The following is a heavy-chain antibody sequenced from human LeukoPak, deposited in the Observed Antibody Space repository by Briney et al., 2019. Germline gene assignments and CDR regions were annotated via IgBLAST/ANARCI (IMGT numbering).Heavy chain of an antibody. Sequence: NPSETLCLTCAVYGVSFSGYYWTWIRQPPGKGLEWIWAINHSGSTNYNPALKSRLTILVDTSTNQLSLKLSSVPAADTAAYYYTRQKLRMVAGRDGMDLWGKEPKV. CDR3: TRQKLRMVAGRDGMDL. V-gene: IGHV4-34*01. J-gene: IGHJ6*04. CDR2: INHSGST. CDR1: GVSFSGYY. D-gene: IGHD2-15*01.